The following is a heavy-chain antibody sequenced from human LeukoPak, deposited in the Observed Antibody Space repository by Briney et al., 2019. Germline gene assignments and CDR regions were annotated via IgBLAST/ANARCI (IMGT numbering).Heavy chain of an antibody. D-gene: IGHD5-24*01. CDR1: GFTFSTYW. CDR3: ARAPGEMAYWDY. CDR2: IKQDGSEK. Sequence: GGSLRLSCAASGFTFSTYWMSWVRQAPGKGLEWVANIKQDGSEKYYVDSAKGRFTISRDNAKNSVYLQMNSLRAEDTAVYYCARAPGEMAYWDYWGQGTLVTVSS. J-gene: IGHJ4*02. V-gene: IGHV3-7*01.